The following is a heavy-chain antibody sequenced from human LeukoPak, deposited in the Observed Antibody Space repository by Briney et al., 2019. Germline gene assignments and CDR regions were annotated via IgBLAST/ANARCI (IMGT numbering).Heavy chain of an antibody. Sequence: ASVKASCKASGYSFSTYGMNWVRQAPGQGLEWMGWINTNTGNPTYAQGFTGRFVFSLDTSVSTAYLQISSLKPEDTAVYYCARGAAAGPWGQGTLVTVSS. CDR1: GYSFSTYG. V-gene: IGHV7-4-1*02. CDR3: ARGAAAGP. D-gene: IGHD6-13*01. J-gene: IGHJ5*02. CDR2: INTNTGNP.